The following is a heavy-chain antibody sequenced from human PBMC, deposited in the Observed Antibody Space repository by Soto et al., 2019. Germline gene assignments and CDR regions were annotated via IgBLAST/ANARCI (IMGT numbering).Heavy chain of an antibody. V-gene: IGHV3-11*04. CDR3: ASVVPNCSSSSYYFDF. CDR1: GFTFSDSY. Sequence: PGGSLRLSCAASGFTFSDSYMSWIRQAPGKGLEWISYITFNGNTVYYADSLKGRFTISRDNAKNSLYLHMNRLRAEDTAVYYCASVVPNCSSSSYYFDFWGQGMLVIGSS. D-gene: IGHD2-2*01. J-gene: IGHJ4*02. CDR2: ITFNGNTV.